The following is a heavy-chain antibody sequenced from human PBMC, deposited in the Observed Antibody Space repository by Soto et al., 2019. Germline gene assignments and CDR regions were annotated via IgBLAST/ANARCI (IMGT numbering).Heavy chain of an antibody. CDR1: GDSISSYY. D-gene: IGHD6-13*01. J-gene: IGHJ4*02. CDR2: ISYSGST. V-gene: IGHV4-59*08. CDR3: ARGYATSWYTYYFDY. Sequence: ETLSLTCAVSGDSISSYYWGWIRQPPGKGLEWMGYISYSGSTNYNPSLKSRVTISSDTTKNQLSLKLTSVTAADTAVYHCARGYATSWYTYYFDYWGQGALVTVSS.